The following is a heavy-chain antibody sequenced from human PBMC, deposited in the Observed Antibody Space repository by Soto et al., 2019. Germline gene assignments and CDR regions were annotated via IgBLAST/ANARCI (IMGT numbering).Heavy chain of an antibody. CDR2: INPNSGDT. V-gene: IGHV1-2*04. J-gene: IGHJ3*02. D-gene: IGHD6-13*01. CDR1: GYTLSDYY. CDR3: AREGEGIAAAGAGDDSFDI. Sequence: QVQLVQSGAEVKKPGASVKVSCEASGYTLSDYYLQWIRQAPGQGLEWMGWINPNSGDTNYSQKFQGWVTLTRDTSLNTAYMELRNLKSDDTAVYFCAREGEGIAAAGAGDDSFDIWGQGTMVTVSS.